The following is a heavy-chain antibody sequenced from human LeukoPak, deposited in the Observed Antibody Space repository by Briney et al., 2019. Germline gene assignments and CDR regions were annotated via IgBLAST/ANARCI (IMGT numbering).Heavy chain of an antibody. D-gene: IGHD6-6*01. J-gene: IGHJ4*02. V-gene: IGHV3-23*01. CDR2: ISASGGGT. Sequence: GGSLRLSCAASGFTFSNFAMSWVRQAPGKGLEWVSGISASGGGTYYADSVKGRFTISRDNSKNTLYLQMNSLRAEDTAVYYCAKAYGSTWLFDCRGQGTLVTVSS. CDR1: GFTFSNFA. CDR3: AKAYGSTWLFDC.